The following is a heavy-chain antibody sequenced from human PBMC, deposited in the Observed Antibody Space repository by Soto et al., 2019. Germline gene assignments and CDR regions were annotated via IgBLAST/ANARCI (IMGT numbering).Heavy chain of an antibody. D-gene: IGHD3-10*01. Sequence: ASETLSLTCAVSGGSISSTFWWTWVRQTPGKGLEWIGEIYHSGVTNYNPSLKSRVTISVDKSKNQFSLKVSSVTAADTAVYYCAKIWFGGNYYGMDVWGQGTTVTVSS. CDR3: AKIWFGGNYYGMDV. CDR2: IYHSGVT. J-gene: IGHJ6*02. CDR1: GGSISSTFW. V-gene: IGHV4-4*02.